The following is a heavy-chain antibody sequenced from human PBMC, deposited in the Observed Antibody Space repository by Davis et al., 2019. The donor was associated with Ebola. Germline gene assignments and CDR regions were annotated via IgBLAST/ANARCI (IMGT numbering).Heavy chain of an antibody. CDR3: AKDKFWTGSQVDD. Sequence: GESLKISCAASGFTFSSYAMSWVRQAPGKGLEWVSAISGSGGSNYYADSVKGRFTIARDNSKNTLYLQRNSLRAEDTAVYYCAKDKFWTGSQVDDWGQGTLVTVSS. CDR2: ISGSGGSN. V-gene: IGHV3-23*01. D-gene: IGHD3-10*01. J-gene: IGHJ4*02. CDR1: GFTFSSYA.